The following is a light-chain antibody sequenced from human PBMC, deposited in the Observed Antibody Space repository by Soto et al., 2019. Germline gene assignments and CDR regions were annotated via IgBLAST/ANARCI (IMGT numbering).Light chain of an antibody. CDR3: RSYAGSNTYV. J-gene: IGLJ1*01. V-gene: IGLV2-8*01. Sequence: QSALTQPPSASGSPGQSVTISCTGTSSDVGGYNYVSWYQQHPGKAPKLMIYEVSERPSGVPDRFSGSKSGNTASLTVSGLQAEDEADYYCRSYAGSNTYVSGPGPKLPVL. CDR2: EVS. CDR1: SSDVGGYNY.